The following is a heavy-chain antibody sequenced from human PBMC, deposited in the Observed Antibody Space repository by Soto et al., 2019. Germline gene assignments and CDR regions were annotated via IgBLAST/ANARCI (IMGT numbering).Heavy chain of an antibody. D-gene: IGHD2-21*02. Sequence: ASVKVSCKASGYTFTSYGISWVRQAPGQGLEWMGWISTYNGNTNCAQKVQGRVTMTTDTSTSTAYMELRSLTSDDTAMYYCARDRPMVVTDLSFDYWGQGTLVTVSS. J-gene: IGHJ4*02. CDR1: GYTFTSYG. CDR3: ARDRPMVVTDLSFDY. CDR2: ISTYNGNT. V-gene: IGHV1-18*01.